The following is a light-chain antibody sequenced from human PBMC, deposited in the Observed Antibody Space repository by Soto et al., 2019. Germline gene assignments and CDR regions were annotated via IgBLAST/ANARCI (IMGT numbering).Light chain of an antibody. CDR1: QSVSSW. CDR2: GAS. Sequence: EIVLTQSPATLSVSPGERATLSCRASQSVSSWLAWYQQKPGQAPRLLIYGASTLASGVPVRFSGSGAGTDFALTISSLQSDDFAAYYCQQYERDARTFGQGTKVDIK. V-gene: IGKV3-15*01. CDR3: QQYERDART. J-gene: IGKJ1*01.